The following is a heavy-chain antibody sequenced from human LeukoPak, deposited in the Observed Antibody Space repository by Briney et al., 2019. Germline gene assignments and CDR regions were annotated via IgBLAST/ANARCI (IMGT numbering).Heavy chain of an antibody. V-gene: IGHV4-34*01. D-gene: IGHD3-16*01. Sequence: ASETLSLTCAVYGGSFNGYYWTWIRQPPGKGLEWIGEINHSGSSNYNPSLKSRVTISLDTSKNQFSLNLTSVTAADTAVYYCARFTPQGYGWGGYNRFDPWGQGTLVTVSS. CDR1: GGSFNGYY. CDR3: ARFTPQGYGWGGYNRFDP. CDR2: INHSGSS. J-gene: IGHJ5*02.